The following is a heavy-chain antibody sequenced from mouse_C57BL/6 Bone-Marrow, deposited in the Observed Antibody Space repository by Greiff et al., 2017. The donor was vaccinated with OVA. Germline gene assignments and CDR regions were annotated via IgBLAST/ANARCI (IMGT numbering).Heavy chain of an antibody. J-gene: IGHJ2*01. CDR3: ARNWGYLYYLDY. D-gene: IGHD2-2*01. CDR2: IWSGGST. CDR1: GFSLTSYG. V-gene: IGHV2-2*01. Sequence: QVQLKESGPGLVQPSQSLSITCTVSGFSLTSYGVHWVRQSPGKGLEWLGVIWSGGSTDYNAAFISRLSISKDNSKSQVFFKMNSLQADDTAIYYCARNWGYLYYLDYWGQGTTLTVSS.